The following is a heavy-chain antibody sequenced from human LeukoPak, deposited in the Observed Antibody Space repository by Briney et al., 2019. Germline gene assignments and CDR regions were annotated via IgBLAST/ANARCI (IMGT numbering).Heavy chain of an antibody. CDR1: GGTFSSYA. D-gene: IGHD3-22*01. V-gene: IGHV1-69*04. Sequence: SVKVSCKASGGTFSSYAISWVRQAPGQGLEWMGRIIPILGIANYAQKFQGRVTITADKSTSTAYMELSSLRSEDTAVNYCARDGGYYDSSGNAFDIWGQGTMVTVSS. CDR3: ARDGGYYDSSGNAFDI. J-gene: IGHJ3*02. CDR2: IIPILGIA.